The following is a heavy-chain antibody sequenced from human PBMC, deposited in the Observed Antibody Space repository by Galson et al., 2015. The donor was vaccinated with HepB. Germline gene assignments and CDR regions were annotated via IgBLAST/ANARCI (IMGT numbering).Heavy chain of an antibody. CDR3: ARGGGAAAGYYYYYGMHA. Sequence: SVKVSCKASGYTFTSYYMHWVRQAPGQGLEWMGIINPSGGSTSYAQKFQGRVTMTRDTSTSTVYMELSSLRSEDTAAYYCARGGGAAAGYYYYYGMHAWGQGTTVTVSS. D-gene: IGHD6-13*01. CDR1: GYTFTSYY. V-gene: IGHV1-46*01. CDR2: INPSGGST. J-gene: IGHJ6*02.